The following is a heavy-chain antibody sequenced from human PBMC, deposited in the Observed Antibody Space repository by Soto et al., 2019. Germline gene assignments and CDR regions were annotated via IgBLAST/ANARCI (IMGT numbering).Heavy chain of an antibody. CDR1: GYTFTGYY. Sequence: GASVKVSCKASGYTFTGYYMHWVRQAPGQGLEWMGWINPNSGGTYYAGSVKGRFTISRDNARNSLYLQMNSLRGDDTAVYYCARAENGMDVWGQGTTVTVSS. CDR2: INPNSGGT. J-gene: IGHJ6*02. CDR3: ARAENGMDV. V-gene: IGHV1-2*02.